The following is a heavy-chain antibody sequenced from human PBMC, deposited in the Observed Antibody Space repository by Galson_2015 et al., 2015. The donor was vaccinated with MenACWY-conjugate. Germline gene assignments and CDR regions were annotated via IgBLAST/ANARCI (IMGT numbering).Heavy chain of an antibody. CDR2: INPNSGGT. J-gene: IGHJ5*02. D-gene: IGHD6-19*01. Sequence: SVKVSCKASGYTFTGYYMHWVRQAPGQGLEWMGWINPNSGGTNYAQKFQGWVTMTRDTSISTAYMELSRLRSDDTAVYYCARDVRYSSGWYGGWSGFNWFDPWGQGTLVTVSS. CDR3: ARDVRYSSGWYGGWSGFNWFDP. V-gene: IGHV1-2*04. CDR1: GYTFTGYY.